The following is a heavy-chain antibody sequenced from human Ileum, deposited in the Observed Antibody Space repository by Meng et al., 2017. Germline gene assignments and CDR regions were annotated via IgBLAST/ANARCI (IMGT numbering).Heavy chain of an antibody. J-gene: IGHJ5*02. V-gene: IGHV4-39*07. Sequence: RESCPGLVKSSETLSLTCTVSGGSISSSSSYWGWIRQPPGKGLEWVASIFHSGSTYYNPSLKRRVTISVDTSKNHFSLNLTSVTAADTAVYYCARDSGWFDRWGQGTLVTVSS. CDR3: ARDSGWFDR. CDR2: IFHSGST. CDR1: GGSISSSSSY.